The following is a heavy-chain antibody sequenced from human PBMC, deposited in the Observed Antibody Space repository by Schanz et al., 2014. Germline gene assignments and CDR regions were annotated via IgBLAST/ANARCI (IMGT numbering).Heavy chain of an antibody. CDR1: GFNVGNNY. J-gene: IGHJ5*02. V-gene: IGHV3-66*01. D-gene: IGHD2-8*01. CDR2: IYSRGGT. CDR3: ASRSVYAPT. Sequence: EVEVEASGGGLVQPGESLKLSCEASGFNVGNNYMSWVRQPPGKGLECISIIYSRGGTFHADSVKGRFTISRDKSKNTLYLEMNSLRAEDTAVYYCASRSVYAPTWGQGILVTVSS.